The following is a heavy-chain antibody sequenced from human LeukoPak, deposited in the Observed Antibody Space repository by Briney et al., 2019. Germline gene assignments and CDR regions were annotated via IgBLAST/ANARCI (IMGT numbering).Heavy chain of an antibody. V-gene: IGHV3-64D*09. CDR1: GFTFSSYA. CDR2: TSSNGGST. D-gene: IGHD3-10*01. Sequence: PGGSLRLSCSASGFTFSSYAMHWVRQAPEKGLECVSTTSSNGGSTHYADSVKGRFTISRDNSKNTLYLQMTSLRAEDTAVYYCVKDDAYYYVSGSYPSWGQGTLVTVSS. CDR3: VKDDAYYYVSGSYPS. J-gene: IGHJ4*02.